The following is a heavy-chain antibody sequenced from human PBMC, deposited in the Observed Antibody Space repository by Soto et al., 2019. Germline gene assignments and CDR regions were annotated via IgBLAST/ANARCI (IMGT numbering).Heavy chain of an antibody. CDR3: ARGGPGRYFDWLFSYYYYYMDV. CDR1: GYTFTSYD. J-gene: IGHJ6*03. CDR2: MNPNSGNT. D-gene: IGHD3-9*01. Sequence: ASVKVSCKASGYTFTSYDINWVRQATGQGLEWMGWMNPNSGNTGYAQKFQGRVTMTRNTSISTAYMELSSLRSEDTAVYYCARGGPGRYFDWLFSYYYYYMDVWGKGTTVTVSS. V-gene: IGHV1-8*01.